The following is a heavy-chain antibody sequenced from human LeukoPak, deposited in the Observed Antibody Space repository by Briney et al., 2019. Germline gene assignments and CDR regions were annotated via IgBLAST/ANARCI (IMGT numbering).Heavy chain of an antibody. CDR3: ARGPAAGGDN. Sequence: PSQTLSLTCTVSGGSISSGSYYWSWIRQPAGKGLEWIGRIYTSGSTNYNPSLKSRVTISVDTSRNQFSLKLSSVTAADMAVYYCARGPAAGGDNWGQGTLVTVSS. CDR2: IYTSGST. D-gene: IGHD2-15*01. V-gene: IGHV4-61*02. J-gene: IGHJ4*02. CDR1: GGSISSGSYY.